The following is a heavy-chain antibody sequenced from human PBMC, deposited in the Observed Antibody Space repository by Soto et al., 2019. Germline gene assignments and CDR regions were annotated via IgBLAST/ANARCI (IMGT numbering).Heavy chain of an antibody. D-gene: IGHD6-13*01. J-gene: IGHJ5*02. CDR1: GGTFSSYA. Sequence: ASVKVSCKASGGTFSSYAISWVRQAPGQGLEWMGGIIPIFGTANYAQKFQGRVTITADESTSTAYMELSSLRSEDTAVYYCARALSHIAATTRFTFINWFDPWGQGALVTVSS. CDR2: IIPIFGTA. CDR3: ARALSHIAATTRFTFINWFDP. V-gene: IGHV1-69*13.